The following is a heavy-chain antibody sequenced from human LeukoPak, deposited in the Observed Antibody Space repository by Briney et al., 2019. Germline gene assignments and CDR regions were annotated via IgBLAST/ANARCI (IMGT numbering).Heavy chain of an antibody. CDR2: IYSGGST. D-gene: IGHD5-18*01. J-gene: IGHJ4*02. Sequence: GGSLRLSCAASGFTVSSNYMSWVRQAPGKGLEWVSVIYSGGSTYCADSVKGRFTISRDNSKNTLCLQMNSLRAEDTAVYYCARTAVGYSYGFGVLYFDYWGQGTLVTVSS. CDR3: ARTAVGYSYGFGVLYFDY. CDR1: GFTVSSNY. V-gene: IGHV3-66*01.